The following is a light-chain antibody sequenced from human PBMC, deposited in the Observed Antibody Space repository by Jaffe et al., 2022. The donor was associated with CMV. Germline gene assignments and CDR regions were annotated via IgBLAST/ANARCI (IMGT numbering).Light chain of an antibody. V-gene: IGLV4-60*03. J-gene: IGLJ1*01. CDR2: LEGSGSY. Sequence: QPVLTQSSSASASLGSSVKLTCTLSSGHSTYIIAWHQQQPGKAPRYLMKLEGSGSYNKGSGVPDRFSGSSSGADRYLTISNLQSEDEADYYCETWDSNHVFGTGTKVTVL. CDR3: ETWDSNHV. CDR1: SGHSTYI.